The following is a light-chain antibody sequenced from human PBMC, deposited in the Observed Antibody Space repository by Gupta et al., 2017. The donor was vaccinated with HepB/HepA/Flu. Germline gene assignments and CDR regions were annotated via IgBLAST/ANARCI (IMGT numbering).Light chain of an antibody. CDR1: SSNIGSNS. CDR2: TNI. V-gene: IGLV1-44*01. J-gene: IGLJ2*01. CDR3: AAWDDTLNTVL. Sequence: QSVLTQPPSASGTPGQRVTISCSGGSSNIGSNSVHWYQQLPGTAPRLLIYTNIQRPSGVPDRFSGSKSGTSSALAISGLQSEDETDYYCAAWDDTLNTVLIGGGTKLTVL.